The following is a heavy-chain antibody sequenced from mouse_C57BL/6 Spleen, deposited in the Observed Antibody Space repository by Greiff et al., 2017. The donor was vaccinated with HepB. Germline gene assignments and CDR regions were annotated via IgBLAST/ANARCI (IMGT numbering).Heavy chain of an antibody. CDR1: GFTFSSYA. Sequence: EVKLVESGEGLVKPGGSLKLSCAASGFTFSSYAMSWVRQTPEKRLEWVAYISSGGDYIYYADTVKGRFTISRDNARNTLYLQMSSLKSEDTAMYYCTRGGTTGKRGYAMDYWGQGTSVTVSS. CDR3: TRGGTTGKRGYAMDY. D-gene: IGHD1-1*01. J-gene: IGHJ4*01. V-gene: IGHV5S21*01. CDR2: ISSGGDYI.